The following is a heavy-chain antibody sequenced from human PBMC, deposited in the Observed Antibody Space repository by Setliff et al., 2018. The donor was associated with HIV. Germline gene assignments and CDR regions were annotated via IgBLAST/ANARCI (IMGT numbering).Heavy chain of an antibody. V-gene: IGHV4-61*09. Sequence: PSETLSLTCTVSGGSIRSRSYYWSWIRQPAGKGLEWIGHIYTSGSTNYSPSLKSRVTISVDTSKNQFSLRVTSVTAADTAVYYCARDRGPLYSSAGFDYWGQGTLVTVS. CDR1: GGSIRSRSYY. J-gene: IGHJ4*02. D-gene: IGHD6-19*01. CDR3: ARDRGPLYSSAGFDY. CDR2: IYTSGST.